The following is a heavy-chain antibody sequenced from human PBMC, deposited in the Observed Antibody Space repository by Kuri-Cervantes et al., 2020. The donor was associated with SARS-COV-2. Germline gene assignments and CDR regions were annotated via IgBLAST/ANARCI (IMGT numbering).Heavy chain of an antibody. CDR1: GGSISSHY. CDR3: ARLGGYRSGYNWFDP. V-gene: IGHV4-59*11. Sequence: SETLSLTCTVSGGSISSHYRSWIRQPPGKGLEWIGYIYYSGSTNYNPSLKSRVTISVDTSKNQFSLKLSSVAAADTAVYYCARLGGYRSGYNWFDPWGQGTLVTVSS. D-gene: IGHD5-18*01. CDR2: IYYSGST. J-gene: IGHJ5*02.